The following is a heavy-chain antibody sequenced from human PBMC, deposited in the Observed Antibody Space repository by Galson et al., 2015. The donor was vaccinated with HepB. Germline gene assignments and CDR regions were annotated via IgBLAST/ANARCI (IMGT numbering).Heavy chain of an antibody. Sequence: SLRLSCAASGFTFGDYAMSWFRQAPGKGLEWVGFIRSEAYGGTTEYAASVKGRFSISGDDSKSIAYLQMNSLKIEDTAVYYCTRSFIVVVPAANIGDAFDIWGQGTMVTVSS. CDR3: TRSFIVVVPAANIGDAFDI. J-gene: IGHJ3*02. CDR2: IRSEAYGGTT. CDR1: GFTFGDYA. V-gene: IGHV3-49*03. D-gene: IGHD2-2*01.